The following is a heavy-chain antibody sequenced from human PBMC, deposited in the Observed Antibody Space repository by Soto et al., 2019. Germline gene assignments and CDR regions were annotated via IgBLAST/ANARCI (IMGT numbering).Heavy chain of an antibody. CDR1: GFDFSSDV. D-gene: IGHD1-26*01. V-gene: IGHV3-23*01. Sequence: GGSLRLSCAASGFDFSSDVMNWVRQAPGEGLEWVASIFGSGRTTYYADSVKGRFNISRDNSKNTLYLQLNSLRVEDTALYYCAKSQSGSFFAAFDLWGQGTMVTVSS. CDR2: IFGSGRTT. J-gene: IGHJ3*01. CDR3: AKSQSGSFFAAFDL.